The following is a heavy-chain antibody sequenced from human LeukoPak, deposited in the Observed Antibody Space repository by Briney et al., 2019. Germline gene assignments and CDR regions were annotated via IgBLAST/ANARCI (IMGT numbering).Heavy chain of an antibody. CDR2: MNPNSGNT. V-gene: IGHV1-8*02. CDR3: ARLPLAPGGYVRLWLYYYYGMDV. D-gene: IGHD5-12*01. J-gene: IGHJ6*02. Sequence: GASVKVSCKASGYTFTSYDINWVRQATGQGLEWMGWMNPNSGNTGYAQKFQGRVTMTRNTSISTAYMELSSLRSEDTAVYYCARLPLAPGGYVRLWLYYYYGMDVWGQGTTVTVSS. CDR1: GYTFTSYD.